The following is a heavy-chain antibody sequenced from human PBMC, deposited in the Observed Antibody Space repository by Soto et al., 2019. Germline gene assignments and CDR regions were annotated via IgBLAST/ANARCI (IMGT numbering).Heavy chain of an antibody. CDR3: AIGRESSSPSCDWLDP. J-gene: IGHJ5*02. CDR1: GASITSGDYY. CDR2: IYYSGNT. V-gene: IGHV4-30-4*01. Sequence: QVQLQESGPGLVKPLQTLSLTCTVSGASITSGDYYWTWIRQLPGKGLEWIGYIYYSGNTHYNPSLKSRVTLSLDTAKNQFSLKLNPVTAADTAVYYWAIGRESSSPSCDWLDPWGQGTLVTVSS. D-gene: IGHD6-6*01.